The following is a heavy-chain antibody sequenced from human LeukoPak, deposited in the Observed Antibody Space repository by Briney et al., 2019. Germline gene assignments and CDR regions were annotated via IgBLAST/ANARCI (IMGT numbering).Heavy chain of an antibody. CDR3: AKDLGSSSWYPSRFYYYYYGMDV. D-gene: IGHD6-13*01. V-gene: IGHV3-23*01. Sequence: GGSLRLSCAASGFTFSSYAMSWVRQAPGKGLEWVSAISGSGGSTYYADSVKGRFTISRDNSKNTLYLQMNSLRAEDTAVYYCAKDLGSSSWYPSRFYYYYYGMDVWGQGTTVTVSS. J-gene: IGHJ6*02. CDR2: ISGSGGST. CDR1: GFTFSSYA.